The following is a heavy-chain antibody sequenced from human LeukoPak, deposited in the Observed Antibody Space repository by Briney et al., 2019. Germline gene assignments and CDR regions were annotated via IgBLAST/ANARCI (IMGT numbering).Heavy chain of an antibody. V-gene: IGHV4-4*02. D-gene: IGHD3-10*01. CDR3: AREAPYGSGSYPDY. Sequence: SGTLSLTCAVSGGSISSSNWWSWVRQPPGKGLEWIGEIYHSGSTNYNPSLKSRVTISVDTSKNQFSLKLSSVTAADTAVYYCAREAPYGSGSYPDYWGQGTLVTVSS. J-gene: IGHJ4*02. CDR2: IYHSGST. CDR1: GGSISSSNW.